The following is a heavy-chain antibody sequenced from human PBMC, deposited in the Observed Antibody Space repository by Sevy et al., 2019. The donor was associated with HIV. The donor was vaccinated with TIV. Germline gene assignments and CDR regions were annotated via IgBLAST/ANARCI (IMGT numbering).Heavy chain of an antibody. V-gene: IGHV4-4*07. J-gene: IGHJ5*02. CDR1: GGSISSYY. CDR3: ARDWGPSGWFDP. Sequence: SDTLSLTCTVSGGSISSYYWSWIRQPAGKGLEWIGGIYTSGSTNYNPSLKSRVTMSVDTSKNQFSLKLSSVTAADTAVYYCARDWGPSGWFDPWGQGTLVTVSS. D-gene: IGHD3-16*01. CDR2: IYTSGST.